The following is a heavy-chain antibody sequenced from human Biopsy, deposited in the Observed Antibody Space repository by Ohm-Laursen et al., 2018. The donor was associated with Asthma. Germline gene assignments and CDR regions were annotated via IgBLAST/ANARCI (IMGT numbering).Heavy chain of an antibody. CDR1: GGSISSDY. V-gene: IGHV4-59*01. CDR2: IYYSGTT. J-gene: IGHJ4*02. Sequence: GTLSLTCSVSGGSISSDYWSWIRQPPGKGLEWIGHIYYSGTTKYHPSLKSRVTISVDTSKNQFSLKLRSVTAADAAVYYCARGIARETGLFDHFDYWGQGTLVTVSS. CDR3: ARGIARETGLFDHFDY. D-gene: IGHD2-21*01.